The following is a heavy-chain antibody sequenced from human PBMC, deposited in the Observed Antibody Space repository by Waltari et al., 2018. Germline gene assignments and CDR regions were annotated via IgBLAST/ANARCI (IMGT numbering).Heavy chain of an antibody. CDR3: AREAYCSGGSCYSDY. CDR1: GYSISSGYY. V-gene: IGHV4-38-2*02. J-gene: IGHJ4*02. CDR2: IYHSGST. D-gene: IGHD2-15*01. Sequence: QVQLQESGPGLVKPSETLSLTCTVSGYSISSGYYWGWIRQPPGKGLEWIGSIYHSGSTYYNPSLKSRVTISVDTSKNQFSLKLSSVTAADTAVYYCAREAYCSGGSCYSDYWGQGTLVTVSS.